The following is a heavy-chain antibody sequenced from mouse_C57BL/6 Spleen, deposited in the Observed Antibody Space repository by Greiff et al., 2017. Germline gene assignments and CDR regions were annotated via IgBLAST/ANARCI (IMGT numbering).Heavy chain of an antibody. CDR1: GYAFSSYW. Sequence: QVQLQQSGAELVKPGASVKISCKASGYAFSSYWMNWVKQRPGKGLEWIGQIYPGDGDTNYNGKFKGKATLTADKSSSTAYMQLSSLTSEDSAVYFCARWAYGYPFDYWGQGTTLTVSS. CDR2: IYPGDGDT. J-gene: IGHJ2*01. V-gene: IGHV1-80*01. CDR3: ARWAYGYPFDY. D-gene: IGHD2-2*01.